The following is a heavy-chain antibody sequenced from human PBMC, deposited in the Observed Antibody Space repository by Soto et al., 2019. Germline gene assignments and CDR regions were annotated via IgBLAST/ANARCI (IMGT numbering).Heavy chain of an antibody. J-gene: IGHJ6*02. CDR1: GKNFTSYW. CDR3: ARWSYDSSGSRPYYYGMDV. Sequence: GESLYISCPGSGKNFTSYWISWVRQMPGKCRDWMGRIDPSDSYTNYSPSFQGHVTISADKSISTAYLQWGSLKASDTAMYYCARWSYDSSGSRPYYYGMDVWGQGNTVTGS. V-gene: IGHV5-10-1*01. D-gene: IGHD3-22*01. CDR2: IDPSDSYT.